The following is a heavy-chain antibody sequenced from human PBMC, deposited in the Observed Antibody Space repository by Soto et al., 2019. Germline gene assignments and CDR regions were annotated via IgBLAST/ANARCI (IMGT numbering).Heavy chain of an antibody. CDR2: IKQDGSER. Sequence: EVQLVESGGDLVQPGGSLRLSCAASGFTFGNYWMSWVRQAPGKGPEWVANIKQDGSERNYVDSVKGRFTISRDNAENSLYLQMNGLRVEDTGVYYCASARHIGPWGQGTLVTVSS. D-gene: IGHD2-21*01. V-gene: IGHV3-7*01. CDR3: ASARHIGP. CDR1: GFTFGNYW. J-gene: IGHJ5*02.